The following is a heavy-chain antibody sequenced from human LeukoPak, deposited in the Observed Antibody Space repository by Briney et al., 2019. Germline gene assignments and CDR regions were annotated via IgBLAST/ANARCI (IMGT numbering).Heavy chain of an antibody. V-gene: IGHV4-34*01. CDR3: ARHDSSGYYWFDY. D-gene: IGHD3-22*01. CDR2: INHSGST. J-gene: IGHJ4*02. Sequence: SETLSLTCAVYGGSFSGYYWSWIRQPPGKGLEWIGEINHSGSTNYNPSLKSRVTMSVDTSKNQISLKLSSVTAADTAVYYCARHDSSGYYWFDYWGQGTLVTVSS. CDR1: GGSFSGYY.